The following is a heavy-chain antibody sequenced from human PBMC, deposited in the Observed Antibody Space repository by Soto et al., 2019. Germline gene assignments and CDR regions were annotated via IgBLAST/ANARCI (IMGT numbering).Heavy chain of an antibody. V-gene: IGHV4-30-4*01. D-gene: IGHD1-26*01. CDR1: GGSISNVDYY. Sequence: SETLSLTCTVSGGSISNVDYYWSCIRQPPGKGLEWIGYIYYSGSTYYNPSLKSRVTISVDTSKNQFSLKLSSVTAADTAVYYCARDLVGVGIDYWGQGTLVTVSS. CDR3: ARDLVGVGIDY. J-gene: IGHJ4*02. CDR2: IYYSGST.